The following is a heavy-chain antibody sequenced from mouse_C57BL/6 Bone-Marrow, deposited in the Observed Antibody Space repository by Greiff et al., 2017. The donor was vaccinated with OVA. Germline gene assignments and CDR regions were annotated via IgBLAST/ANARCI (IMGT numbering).Heavy chain of an antibody. V-gene: IGHV5-4*01. CDR3: ARDGTMSTTIGWYFDV. CDR1: GFTFSSYA. J-gene: IGHJ1*03. D-gene: IGHD2-4*01. Sequence: EVQRVESGGGLVKPGGSLKLSCAASGFTFSSYAMSWVRQTPEKRLEWVATISDGGSYTYYPDNVKGRFTISRDNAKNNLYLQMSHLKSEDTAMYYCARDGTMSTTIGWYFDVWGTGTTVTVSS. CDR2: ISDGGSYT.